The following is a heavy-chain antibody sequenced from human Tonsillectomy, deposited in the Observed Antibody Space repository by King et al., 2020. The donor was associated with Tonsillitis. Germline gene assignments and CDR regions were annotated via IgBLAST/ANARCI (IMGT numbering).Heavy chain of an antibody. CDR1: GFTFRSYG. CDR3: AKDTHNLYSLDD. Sequence: VQLVESGGGVVQPGRSLRLSCAASGFTFRSYGMHWVRQAPGKGLEWLAIISFDGSKIYYGDLVKGRFTISRDNSKNTLYLLMNSLRAEDTGMYYCAKDTHNLYSLDDWGLGTLVTVSS. J-gene: IGHJ4*02. D-gene: IGHD1-14*01. V-gene: IGHV3-30*18. CDR2: ISFDGSKI.